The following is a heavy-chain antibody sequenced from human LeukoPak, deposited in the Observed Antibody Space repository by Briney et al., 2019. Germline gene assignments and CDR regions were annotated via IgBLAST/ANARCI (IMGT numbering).Heavy chain of an antibody. Sequence: ASVKVSCKASGYTFTSYGISWVRQAPGQGVEGMGWISAYNGNTNYAQKLQGRVTMTTDTSTSTAYMELRSLRSDDTAVYYCARWSSSWYDYYYYGMDVWGQGTTVTVSS. V-gene: IGHV1-18*01. J-gene: IGHJ6*02. CDR3: ARWSSSWYDYYYYGMDV. CDR1: GYTFTSYG. D-gene: IGHD6-13*01. CDR2: ISAYNGNT.